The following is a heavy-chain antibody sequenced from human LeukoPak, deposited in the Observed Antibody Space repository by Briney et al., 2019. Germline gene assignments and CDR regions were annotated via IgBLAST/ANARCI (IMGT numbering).Heavy chain of an antibody. J-gene: IGHJ3*02. Sequence: SETLSLTCTVSGGSISSGDYYWSWIRQPPGKGLEWIGYIYYSGSTYYNPSLKSRVTISVDTSKNQFSLKLSSVTAADTAVYYCARDSPAYYDILTGAFDIWGQGTMVTVSS. CDR2: IYYSGST. V-gene: IGHV4-30-4*01. CDR1: GGSISSGDYY. CDR3: ARDSPAYYDILTGAFDI. D-gene: IGHD3-9*01.